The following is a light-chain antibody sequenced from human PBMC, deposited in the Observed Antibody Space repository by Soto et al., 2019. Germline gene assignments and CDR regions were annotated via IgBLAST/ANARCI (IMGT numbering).Light chain of an antibody. Sequence: EIVLTQSPATLSLSPGEIATLSCRASQSVSSNLAWYQQKPGQAPRLLIYGASSRATGIPDRFSGSGSGTDFTLTISSLEPEDFAVYYCQQRSNWPLTFGGGTKVDIK. J-gene: IGKJ4*01. V-gene: IGKV3-11*01. CDR1: QSVSSN. CDR2: GAS. CDR3: QQRSNWPLT.